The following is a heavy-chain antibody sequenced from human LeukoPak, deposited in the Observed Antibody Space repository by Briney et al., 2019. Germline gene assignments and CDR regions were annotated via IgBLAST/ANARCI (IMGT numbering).Heavy chain of an antibody. J-gene: IGHJ4*02. Sequence: GGSLRLSCTASGFTFGDYAMSWFRQAPGKGLEWVGFIRSKAYGGTTEYAASVKGRFTISRDDSKSIAYLQMNSLKTEDTAVYYCTREGSVGGYSYGYGLDYWGQGTLVTVSS. CDR1: GFTFGDYA. CDR3: TREGSVGGYSYGYGLDY. V-gene: IGHV3-49*03. CDR2: IRSKAYGGTT. D-gene: IGHD5-18*01.